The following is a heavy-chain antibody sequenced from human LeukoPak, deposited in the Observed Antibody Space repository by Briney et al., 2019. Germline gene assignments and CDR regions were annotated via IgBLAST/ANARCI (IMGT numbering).Heavy chain of an antibody. V-gene: IGHV1-2*06. J-gene: IGHJ4*02. D-gene: IGHD2-2*01. CDR3: ARDQRYAHKNFDY. CDR1: GYTFTGYY. Sequence: GASVKVSCKASGYTFTGYYMHWVRQAPGQGLEWMGRINPNSGGTNYAQKFQGRVTMTRDTSISTAYMELSRLRSDDTAVYYCARDQRYAHKNFDYWGQGTLVTVSS. CDR2: INPNSGGT.